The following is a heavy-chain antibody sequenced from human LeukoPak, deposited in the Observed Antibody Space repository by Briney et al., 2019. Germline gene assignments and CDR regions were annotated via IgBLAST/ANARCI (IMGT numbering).Heavy chain of an antibody. CDR2: INPSGGTT. Sequence: GASVKVSCKASGYTFTSYYMHWVRQAPGQGLEWMGIINPSGGTTGYSQKVQGRVTMTRDTSTSTVYMELSSLRSEDTAVYYCARDRSSYYFDIWGQGTLVTVSS. CDR1: GYTFTSYY. J-gene: IGHJ4*02. D-gene: IGHD6-6*01. CDR3: ARDRSSYYFDI. V-gene: IGHV1-46*01.